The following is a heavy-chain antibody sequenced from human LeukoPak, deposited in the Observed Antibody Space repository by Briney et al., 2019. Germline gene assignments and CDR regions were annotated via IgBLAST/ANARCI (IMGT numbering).Heavy chain of an antibody. D-gene: IGHD4-11*01. V-gene: IGHV3-30-3*01. CDR1: GFTFSSYA. CDR2: IPYDGSNK. J-gene: IGHJ4*02. CDR3: ARARFTTVTTGLLHY. Sequence: GGSLRLSCAASGFTFSSYAMHWVRQAPGKGLEWVAVIPYDGSNKYYADSVKGRFTISRDNSKNTLYLQRNSLRAEDTAVYSCARARFTTVTTGLLHYWGQGTLVTVSS.